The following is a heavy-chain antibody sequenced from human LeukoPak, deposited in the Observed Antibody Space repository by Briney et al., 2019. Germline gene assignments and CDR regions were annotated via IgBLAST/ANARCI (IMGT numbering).Heavy chain of an antibody. J-gene: IGHJ1*01. Sequence: PGGSLRLSCVGSPVTFGTSAMSWVRPAPGKGLEWVSAVSAGGTNTYYADSVEGRFTISRDNAKNFLYLQMNSLRLEDTGIYYCSSYCSEGTCYGYFHHWGQGTLVSVSS. CDR2: VSAGGTNT. CDR1: PVTFGTSA. V-gene: IGHV3-23*01. CDR3: SSYCSEGTCYGYFHH. D-gene: IGHD2-15*01.